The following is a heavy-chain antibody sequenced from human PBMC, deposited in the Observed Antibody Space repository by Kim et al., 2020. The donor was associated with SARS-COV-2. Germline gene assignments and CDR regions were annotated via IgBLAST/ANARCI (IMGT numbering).Heavy chain of an antibody. V-gene: IGHV3-30-3*01. CDR2: ISYDGSNK. CDR1: GFTFSSYA. D-gene: IGHD2-15*01. J-gene: IGHJ4*02. Sequence: GGSLRLSCAASGFTFSSYAMHWVRQAPGKGLEWVAVISYDGSNKYYADSVKGRFTISRDNSKNTLYLQMNSLRAEDTAVYYCARDRSKPRWPVDYWGQGTLVTVSS. CDR3: ARDRSKPRWPVDY.